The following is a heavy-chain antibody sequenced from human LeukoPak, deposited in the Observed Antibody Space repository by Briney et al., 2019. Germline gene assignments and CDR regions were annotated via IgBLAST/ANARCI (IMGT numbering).Heavy chain of an antibody. CDR1: GFTFSSYW. V-gene: IGHV3-74*01. Sequence: PGGSLRLSCAASGFTFSSYWMHGVRQAPGKGLVWVSRIKTDGSSTSYADSVKGRFTISRDNAKNMLYLQMNSLRAEDTAVYYCARRSIWGQGTLVTVSS. CDR2: IKTDGSST. CDR3: ARRSI. J-gene: IGHJ4*02.